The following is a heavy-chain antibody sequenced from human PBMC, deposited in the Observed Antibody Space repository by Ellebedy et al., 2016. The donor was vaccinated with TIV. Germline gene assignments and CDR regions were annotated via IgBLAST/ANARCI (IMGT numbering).Heavy chain of an antibody. CDR2: FDPEDGET. CDR1: GYTLTELS. Sequence: AASVKVSCKVSGYTLTELSMHWVRQAPGKGLEWMGGFDPEDGETIYAQKFQGRVTMTEDTSTDTAYMELSSLRSEDTAVYYCATWGLDILTGYKRKYYFDYWGQGTLVTVSS. V-gene: IGHV1-24*01. D-gene: IGHD3-9*01. J-gene: IGHJ4*02. CDR3: ATWGLDILTGYKRKYYFDY.